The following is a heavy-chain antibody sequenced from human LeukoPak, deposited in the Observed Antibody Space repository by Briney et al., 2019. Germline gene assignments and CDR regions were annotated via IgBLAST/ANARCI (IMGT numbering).Heavy chain of an antibody. CDR3: AKDGFTMVRGVITPTYYFDY. Sequence: GGSLRLSCAASGFTFSSYAMSWLRQAPGKGLEWVSAISGSGGCTYYADSVKGRFTISRDNSKNTLYLQMNSLRAEDTAVYYCAKDGFTMVRGVITPTYYFDYWGQGTLVTVSS. V-gene: IGHV3-23*01. D-gene: IGHD3-10*01. CDR2: ISGSGGCT. CDR1: GFTFSSYA. J-gene: IGHJ4*02.